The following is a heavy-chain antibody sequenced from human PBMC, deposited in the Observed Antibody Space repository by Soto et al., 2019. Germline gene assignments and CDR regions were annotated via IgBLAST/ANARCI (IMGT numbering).Heavy chain of an antibody. CDR2: VSYTGDTP. V-gene: IGHV3-23*01. D-gene: IGHD2-21*02. CDR3: ASTVYGGDGQDY. Sequence: EVQVLESGGGLVQPGGSLRLSCASSGFTFSTYGMSWVRQATGKGLEWVSSVSYTGDTPYYADSVKGRFTISRDNSKNTVYLQMTRLRTEHTATYYCASTVYGGDGQDYWGQGTLVTVSA. J-gene: IGHJ4*02. CDR1: GFTFSTYG.